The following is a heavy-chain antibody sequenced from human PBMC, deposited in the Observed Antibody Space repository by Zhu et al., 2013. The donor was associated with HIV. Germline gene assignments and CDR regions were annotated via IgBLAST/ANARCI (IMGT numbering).Heavy chain of an antibody. V-gene: IGHV1-2*02. CDR1: GYTFTGYY. Sequence: QVQLVQSGAEVKKPGSSVKVSCKASGYTFTGYYMHWVRQAPGQGLEWMGWINPNSGGTNYAQKFQGRVTMTRDTSTSTVYMELSSLRSEDTAVYYCARSLSDSHFDYWGQGTLVTVSS. D-gene: IGHD2-15*01. CDR2: INPNSGGT. J-gene: IGHJ4*02. CDR3: ARSLSDSHFDY.